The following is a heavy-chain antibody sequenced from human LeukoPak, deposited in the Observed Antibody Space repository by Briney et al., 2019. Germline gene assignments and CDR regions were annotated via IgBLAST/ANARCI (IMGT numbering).Heavy chain of an antibody. V-gene: IGHV1-69*13. Sequence: SVKVSCKASGGTFSSYAISWVRQAPGQGLEWMGGIIPIFGTANYAQKFQGRVTITADESTSTAYMELSSLRSEDTAVYYCARDRERGYSYGGMDAWGQGTTVTVSS. CDR1: GGTFSSYA. J-gene: IGHJ6*02. CDR3: ARDRERGYSYGGMDA. CDR2: IIPIFGTA. D-gene: IGHD5-18*01.